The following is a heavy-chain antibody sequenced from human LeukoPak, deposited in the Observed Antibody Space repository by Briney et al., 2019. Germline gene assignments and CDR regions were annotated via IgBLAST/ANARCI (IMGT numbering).Heavy chain of an antibody. CDR1: GFTFSDYY. V-gene: IGHV3-11*04. CDR3: ASTYYYGSGSYSDAFDI. J-gene: IGHJ3*02. D-gene: IGHD3-10*01. CDR2: ISSSGSTI. Sequence: GGSLRLSCAASGFTFSDYYMSWIRPAPGEGLGGGSYISSSGSTIYYADSVKGRFTISRDNAKNSLYLQMNSLRAEDTAVYYCASTYYYGSGSYSDAFDIWGQGTMVTVSS.